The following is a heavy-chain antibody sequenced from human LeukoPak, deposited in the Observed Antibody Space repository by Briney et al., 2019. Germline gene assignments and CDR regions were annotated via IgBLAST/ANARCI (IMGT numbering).Heavy chain of an antibody. D-gene: IGHD5-24*01. CDR2: THPGGSET. CDR3: ARASRDGYNQNFDH. V-gene: IGHV5-51*01. CDR1: GYDFSTYW. J-gene: IGHJ4*02. Sequence: SGESLKISCKGLGYDFSTYWNAWVRQRPGKGLEWMGITHPGGSETRYDPSFQGQVTISADRSTSTAYLQWGSLRASDTAMYYCARASRDGYNQNFDHWGQGTLVTVSS.